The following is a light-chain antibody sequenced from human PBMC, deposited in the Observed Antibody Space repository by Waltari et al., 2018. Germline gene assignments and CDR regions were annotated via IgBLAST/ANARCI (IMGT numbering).Light chain of an antibody. CDR2: KAS. CDR1: QRISNW. J-gene: IGKJ4*01. V-gene: IGKV1-5*03. Sequence: DIQMTQSPSTLSASVGDRVTITCRASQRISNWLAWYQQKPGKAPKLLIYKASKLENGVPSRFSGSGSGTEFTLTISSLQPDDFAAYYCQHYSTYPLTFGGGTKVEIK. CDR3: QHYSTYPLT.